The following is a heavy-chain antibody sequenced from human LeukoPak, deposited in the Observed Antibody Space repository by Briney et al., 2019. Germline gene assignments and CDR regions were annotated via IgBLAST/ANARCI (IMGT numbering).Heavy chain of an antibody. D-gene: IGHD3-22*01. CDR3: ASVLPEYDNSGPDY. CDR1: GFTVGNNY. CDR2: IYSGGAT. J-gene: IGHJ4*02. Sequence: GGSLRLSCAVSGFTVGNNYMSWVRQAPGKGLEWVSVIYSGGATYYADSVKGRFTISRDNSKNTLYLQMNSLRAEDTAVYYCASVLPEYDNSGPDYWGQGTLVTVCS. V-gene: IGHV3-53*01.